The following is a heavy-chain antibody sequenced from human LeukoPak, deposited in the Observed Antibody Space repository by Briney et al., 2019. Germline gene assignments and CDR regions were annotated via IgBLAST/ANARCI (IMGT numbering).Heavy chain of an antibody. D-gene: IGHD6-13*01. Sequence: SETLSLTCAVDGGSFSGYYWSWIRQPPGKGLEWIGEINHSGSTNYNPSLKSRVTISVDTSKNQFSLKLSSVTAADTAVYYCARPHKVAAAGTFDYWGQGTLVTVSS. V-gene: IGHV4-34*01. CDR2: INHSGST. CDR3: ARPHKVAAAGTFDY. J-gene: IGHJ4*02. CDR1: GGSFSGYY.